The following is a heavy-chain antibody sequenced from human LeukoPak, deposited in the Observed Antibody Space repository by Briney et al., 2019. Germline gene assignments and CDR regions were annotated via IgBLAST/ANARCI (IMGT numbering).Heavy chain of an antibody. J-gene: IGHJ4*02. CDR2: ISGSGGST. Sequence: GGSLRLSCAASGFTFSSYAMSWVRQAPGKGLEWVSAISGSGGSTYYADSVKGRFTISRDNSKNTLYLQMNSLRAEDTAVYYCVSQEGKAARHGFDYWGQGTLVTVSS. CDR1: GFTFSSYA. CDR3: VSQEGKAARHGFDY. D-gene: IGHD6-6*01. V-gene: IGHV3-23*01.